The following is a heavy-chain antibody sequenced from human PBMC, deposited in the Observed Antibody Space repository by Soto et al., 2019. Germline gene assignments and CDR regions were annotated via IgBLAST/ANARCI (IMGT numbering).Heavy chain of an antibody. CDR2: IIPILGIA. D-gene: IGHD6-6*01. J-gene: IGHJ4*02. V-gene: IGHV1-69*08. CDR1: GGTFSSYT. CDR3: ARDHLDSSSAGGEPGY. Sequence: QVQLVQSGAEVKKPGSSVKVSCKASGGTFSSYTISWVRQAPGQGLEWMGRIIPILGIANYAQKFQGRVTITADKSTSTAYMELSSLRSEDTAVYYCARDHLDSSSAGGEPGYWGQGTLVTVSS.